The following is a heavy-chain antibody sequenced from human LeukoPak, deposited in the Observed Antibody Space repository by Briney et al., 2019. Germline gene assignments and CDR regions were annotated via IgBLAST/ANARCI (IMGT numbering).Heavy chain of an antibody. CDR3: AGSSGWYCDY. CDR2: IYYSGST. V-gene: IGHV4-39*01. J-gene: IGHJ4*02. Sequence: SETLSLTCTVSGGSISSSSYYWGWIRQPPGKGLEWIGSIYYSGSTNYNPSLKSRVTISVDTSKNQFSLKLSSVTAADTAVYYCAGSSGWYCDYWGQGTLVTVSS. D-gene: IGHD6-19*01. CDR1: GGSISSSSYY.